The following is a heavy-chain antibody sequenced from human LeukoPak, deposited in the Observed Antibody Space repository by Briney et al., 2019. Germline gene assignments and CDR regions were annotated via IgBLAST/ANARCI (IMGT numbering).Heavy chain of an antibody. J-gene: IGHJ5*02. V-gene: IGHV5-10-1*01. Sequence: GESLKISCKGSAYSSTSCWFSWVRHMPGKSLEWRGRIVPSDSYTNYSPSFEGHVTISADKSISTAYLQWSSLKASDTAMYYCATHPAYCSGGSCYGNWFDPWGQGTLVTVSS. CDR3: ATHPAYCSGGSCYGNWFDP. D-gene: IGHD2-15*01. CDR2: IVPSDSYT. CDR1: AYSSTSCW.